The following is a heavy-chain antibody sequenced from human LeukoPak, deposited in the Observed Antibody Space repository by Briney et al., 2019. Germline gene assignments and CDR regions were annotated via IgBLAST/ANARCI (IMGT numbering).Heavy chain of an antibody. Sequence: SETLSLTCTVSGVSISSYYWTWIRQPPGRGLEWIGFISKSAITDYNPSLKSRVTISRDTTKNQFSLKLNSVTAADTAVYYCARVGYYGSGSYYRDYFEHWGQGTRVTVSS. D-gene: IGHD3-10*01. CDR1: GVSISSYY. CDR3: ARVGYYGSGSYYRDYFEH. J-gene: IGHJ4*02. V-gene: IGHV4-59*01. CDR2: ISKSAIT.